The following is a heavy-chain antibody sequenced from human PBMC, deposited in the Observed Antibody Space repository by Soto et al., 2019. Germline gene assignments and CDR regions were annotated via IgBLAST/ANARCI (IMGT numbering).Heavy chain of an antibody. J-gene: IGHJ4*02. Sequence: EVQLVQSGAEVKKPGESLKISCKGSGYSFTSYWIGWVRQMPVKGLEWMGIIYPGDSDTRYSPSFQGQVTISADKSISTAYLQCSSLKASDTAMYYCASSTPNRYCSGGSCYYTYWGQGTLVTVSS. D-gene: IGHD2-15*01. CDR1: GYSFTSYW. V-gene: IGHV5-51*01. CDR3: ASSTPNRYCSGGSCYYTY. CDR2: IYPGDSDT.